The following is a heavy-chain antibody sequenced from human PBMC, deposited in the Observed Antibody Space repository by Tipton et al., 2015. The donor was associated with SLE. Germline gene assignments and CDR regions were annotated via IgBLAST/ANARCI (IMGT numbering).Heavy chain of an antibody. Sequence: TLSLTCTVSGDAISRYYWSWVREPAGKGLEWIGRIYPRGSTNYNPSLESRVSMSIDTSKNRFSLKLSSVTAADSAVYYCAREPMAGIDDWGQGTLVTVSS. J-gene: IGHJ4*02. V-gene: IGHV4-4*07. CDR3: AREPMAGIDD. D-gene: IGHD6-19*01. CDR1: GDAISRYY. CDR2: IYPRGST.